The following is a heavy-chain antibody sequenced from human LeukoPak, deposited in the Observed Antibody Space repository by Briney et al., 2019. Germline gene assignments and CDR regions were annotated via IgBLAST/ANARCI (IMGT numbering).Heavy chain of an antibody. J-gene: IGHJ4*02. CDR1: GFTFSSYA. CDR3: AKDTSSRYCSGGSCLSLYCDY. V-gene: IGHV3-23*01. D-gene: IGHD2-15*01. Sequence: GGSLRLSCAASGFTFSSYAMSWVRQAPGKGLEWVSAISASGGSTYYADSVKGRFTISRDNSKNTLYLQMNSLRAEDTAVYYCAKDTSSRYCSGGSCLSLYCDYWGQGTLVTVSS. CDR2: ISASGGST.